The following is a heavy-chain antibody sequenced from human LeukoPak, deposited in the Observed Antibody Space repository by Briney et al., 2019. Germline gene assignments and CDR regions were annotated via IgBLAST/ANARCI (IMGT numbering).Heavy chain of an antibody. D-gene: IGHD6-13*01. CDR1: GFTFSSYG. V-gene: IGHV3-33*01. CDR2: IWYDGSNK. CDR3: AREGYSSTLGYFDY. Sequence: VVPGGSLRLSCAASGFTFSSYGVHWVRQAPGKGLEWVAVIWYDGSNKYYADSVKGRFTISRDNSKNTLYLQMNSLRAEDTAVYYCAREGYSSTLGYFDYWGQGTLVTVSS. J-gene: IGHJ4*02.